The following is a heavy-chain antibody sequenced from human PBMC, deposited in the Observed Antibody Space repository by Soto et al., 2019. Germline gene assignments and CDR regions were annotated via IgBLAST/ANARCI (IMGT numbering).Heavy chain of an antibody. CDR2: IYSGGST. V-gene: IGHV3-53*01. Sequence: GGSLRLSCAASGFTVSSNYMSWVRQAPGKGLEWVSVIYSGGSTYYADSVKGRFTISRDNSKNTLYLQMNSLRAEDTAVYYCARERNYYDSSGLFDYWGQGTLVTVSS. J-gene: IGHJ4*02. CDR1: GFTVSSNY. D-gene: IGHD3-22*01. CDR3: ARERNYYDSSGLFDY.